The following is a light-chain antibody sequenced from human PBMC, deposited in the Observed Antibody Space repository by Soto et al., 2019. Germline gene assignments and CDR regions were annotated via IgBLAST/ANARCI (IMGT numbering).Light chain of an antibody. J-gene: IGKJ4*01. Sequence: AIQMTQSPSSLSASVGARVTIICRASQDIRNDLGWYQQKPGKAPKVLIYAASRLQSGVPSRFSGSGSGTDFTLTISSLHPEDFATYYCLQDYNYPFTFGGGTKVEIK. V-gene: IGKV1-6*01. CDR1: QDIRND. CDR3: LQDYNYPFT. CDR2: AAS.